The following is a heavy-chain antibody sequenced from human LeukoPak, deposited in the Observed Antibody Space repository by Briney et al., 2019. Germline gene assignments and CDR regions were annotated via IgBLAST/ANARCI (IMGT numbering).Heavy chain of an antibody. Sequence: SETLSLTCTVSGGSISSYYWSWIRQPPGKGLEWIGYIYYSGSTNYNPSLKSRVTISVDTSKNQFSLKLSSVTAADTAVYYCARVDDFSLMDVWGKGTTVTVSS. CDR1: GGSISSYY. V-gene: IGHV4-59*01. CDR3: ARVDDFSLMDV. J-gene: IGHJ6*04. D-gene: IGHD3-3*01. CDR2: IYYSGST.